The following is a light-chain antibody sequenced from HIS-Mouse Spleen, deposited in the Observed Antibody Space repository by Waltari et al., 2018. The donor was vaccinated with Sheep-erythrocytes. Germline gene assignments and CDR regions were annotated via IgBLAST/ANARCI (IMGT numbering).Light chain of an antibody. J-gene: IGLJ3*02. Sequence: QSALTQPRSVSGSPGQSVTISCTGTSSDVGSYNLVSWYQQLPGKAPKLMIYEGSKRPSGVSNRFSGSKSGNTASLTISGLQAEDEADYYCCSYAGSSTPWVFGGGTKLTVL. CDR3: CSYAGSSTPWV. V-gene: IGLV2-23*01. CDR1: SSDVGSYNL. CDR2: EGS.